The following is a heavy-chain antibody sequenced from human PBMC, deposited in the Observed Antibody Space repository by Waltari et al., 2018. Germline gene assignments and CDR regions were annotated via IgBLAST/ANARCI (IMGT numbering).Heavy chain of an antibody. CDR3: ARDITVAGPSTVDY. V-gene: IGHV3-74*01. J-gene: IGHJ4*02. CDR1: GFTFSSYW. CDR2: TSNDGTLI. Sequence: VQLVESGGDLLQPGGSLTLSCAASGFTFSSYWMHWVRLAPGKGLVWVSRTSNDGTLINYAYSVKGRFTVSRYNAKNTMSLLMSNLRVDDTGVYYCARDITVAGPSTVDYWGRGTVVTVSS. D-gene: IGHD6-19*01.